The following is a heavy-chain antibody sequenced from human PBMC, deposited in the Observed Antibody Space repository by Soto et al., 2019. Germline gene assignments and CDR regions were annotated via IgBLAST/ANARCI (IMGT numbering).Heavy chain of an antibody. CDR2: INANNGGA. V-gene: IGHV1-2*02. J-gene: IGHJ5*02. CDR1: GYTFTDYH. Sequence: QVQLVQSGAEVKKPGASVKVSCKASGYTFTDYHIHWVRQAPGQGLEFMGWINANNGGAGSAQQFQGRVTVTMNTSITTVYMELSNLRSDDTAVYYCARAGGSETLKPSYICFDTGCQATLVTVSS. CDR3: ARAGGSETLKPSYICFDT. D-gene: IGHD6-25*01.